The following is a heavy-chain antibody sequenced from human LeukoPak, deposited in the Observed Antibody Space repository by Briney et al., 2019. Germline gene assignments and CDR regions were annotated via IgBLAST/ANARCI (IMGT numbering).Heavy chain of an antibody. CDR2: IYTSGST. J-gene: IGHJ4*02. D-gene: IGHD3-10*01. Sequence: NPSETLSLTCTVSGGSISYFYWSWIRQPAGKGLEWIGRIYTSGSTNYNPSLKSRVTMSVDTSKKQFSLKLSSVTAADTAVYYCARGLWFGDENPPYFDYWGQGTLVTVSS. CDR1: GGSISYFY. V-gene: IGHV4-4*07. CDR3: ARGLWFGDENPPYFDY.